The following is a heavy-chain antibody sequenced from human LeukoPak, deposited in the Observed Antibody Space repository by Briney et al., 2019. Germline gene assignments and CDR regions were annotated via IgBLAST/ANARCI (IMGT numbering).Heavy chain of an antibody. V-gene: IGHV3-21*01. CDR2: ITSSSSYI. CDR3: ASQLGDASDI. D-gene: IGHD6-13*01. J-gene: IGHJ3*02. Sequence: GGSLRLSCAASGFTFSSYTMNWVRQAPGKGLEWVSSITSSSSYIYYADSMKGRFTISRDNAKNSLFLQMNNLRAEDTAVYYCASQLGDASDIWGQGTMVTVSS. CDR1: GFTFSSYT.